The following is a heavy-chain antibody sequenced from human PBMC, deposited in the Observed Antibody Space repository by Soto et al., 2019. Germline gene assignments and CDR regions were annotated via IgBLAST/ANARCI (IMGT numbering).Heavy chain of an antibody. D-gene: IGHD3-10*01. J-gene: IGHJ4*02. CDR3: ARGFRGVYFDF. Sequence: SETLSLTCTVSGGSISSGDYYWSWIRQPPGKGLEWIGYIYYSATTYYNPSLKSRLTISIDTSKNQFSLKLSSVTAADTAVYFCARGFRGVYFDFWGQGTLVTVS. CDR2: IYYSATT. V-gene: IGHV4-30-4*01. CDR1: GGSISSGDYY.